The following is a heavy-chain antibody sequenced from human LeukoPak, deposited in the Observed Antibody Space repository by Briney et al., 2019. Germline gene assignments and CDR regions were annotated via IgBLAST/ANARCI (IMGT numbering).Heavy chain of an antibody. V-gene: IGHV4-34*01. J-gene: IGHJ4*02. CDR3: ARHGAPRSIVVVVAATRRSFDY. Sequence: PSETLSLTCAVYGGSFSGYYWSWIRQPPGKGLEWIGEINHSGSTNYNPSLKSRVTISVDTSKNQFSLKLSSVTAADTAVYYCARHGAPRSIVVVVAATRRSFDYWGQGTLVTVSS. CDR1: GGSFSGYY. CDR2: INHSGST. D-gene: IGHD2-15*01.